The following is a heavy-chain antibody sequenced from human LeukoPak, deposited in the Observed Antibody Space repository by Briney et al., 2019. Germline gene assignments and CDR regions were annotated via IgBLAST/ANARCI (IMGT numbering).Heavy chain of an antibody. CDR3: AKDYXYXSSXSCYSTPDAFDI. V-gene: IGHV3-23*01. D-gene: IGHD2-2*01. Sequence: GGSLRLSCAASGFTFSSYAMSWVRQAPGKGLEWVSAISGSGGSTYYADSVKGRFTISRDNSKNTLYLQMNSLRAEDTAVYYCAKDYXYXSSXSCYSTPDAFDIWGQGTMVTVSS. J-gene: IGHJ3*02. CDR2: ISGSGGST. CDR1: GFTFSSYA.